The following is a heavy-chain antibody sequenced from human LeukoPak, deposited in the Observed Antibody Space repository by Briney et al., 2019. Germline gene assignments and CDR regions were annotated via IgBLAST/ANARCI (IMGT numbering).Heavy chain of an antibody. CDR1: GFTFSSYS. D-gene: IGHD2-21*01. V-gene: IGHV3-21*01. CDR2: ISSSSSYI. CDR3: ARDMVVNAIRTWYFDL. Sequence: GGSLRLSCAASGFTFSSYSMNWVRQAPGKGLEWVSSISSSSSYIYYADSVKSRFTISRDNAKNSLYLQMNSLRAEDTAVYYCARDMVVNAIRTWYFDLWGRGTLVTVSS. J-gene: IGHJ2*01.